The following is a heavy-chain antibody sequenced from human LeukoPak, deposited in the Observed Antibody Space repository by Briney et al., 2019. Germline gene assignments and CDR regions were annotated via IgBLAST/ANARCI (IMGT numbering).Heavy chain of an antibody. CDR2: IYYSGST. CDR1: GGSISSYY. J-gene: IGHJ6*02. V-gene: IGHV4-59*08. CDR3: ARSHDPHYYYYYGMDV. Sequence: PSETLSLTCTVSGGSISSYYWSWIRQPPGKGLEWIGYIYYSGSTNYNPSLKSRVTISVDTSKNQFSLKLSSVTAADTAVYYCARSHDPHYYYYYGMDVWGQGTTVTVSS.